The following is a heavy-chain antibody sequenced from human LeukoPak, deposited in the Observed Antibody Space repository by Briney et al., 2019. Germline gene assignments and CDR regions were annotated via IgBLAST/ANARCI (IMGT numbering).Heavy chain of an antibody. CDR2: IYPGDSDT. J-gene: IGHJ6*03. CDR1: GYSFTSYW. V-gene: IGHV5-51*01. Sequence: PGESLKISCQGSGYSFTSYWIGWVRQIPGKGLEWMGIIYPGDSDTRYSPSLQGQVTISAHKSISTAYLQWSSLKASDTAMYYCARGQRGYCSSTSCQRGGYYYYYYMDVWGKGTTVTVSS. CDR3: ARGQRGYCSSTSCQRGGYYYYYYMDV. D-gene: IGHD2-2*01.